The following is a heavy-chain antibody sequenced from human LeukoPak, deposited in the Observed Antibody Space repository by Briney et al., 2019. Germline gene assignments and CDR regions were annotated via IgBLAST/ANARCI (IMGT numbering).Heavy chain of an antibody. CDR3: ARDSGVIAPDLDY. D-gene: IGHD2/OR15-2a*01. CDR1: GYTFRSHG. Sequence: GTSLRLSCVASGYTFRSHGMHWVRQAPGKGLEWVAAIWYDGSKQYYADSVKGRFTISRDDFKNTLYLQMNSLRGEDTALYYCARDSGVIAPDLDYWGQGTLVTVSS. V-gene: IGHV3-33*01. J-gene: IGHJ4*02. CDR2: IWYDGSKQ.